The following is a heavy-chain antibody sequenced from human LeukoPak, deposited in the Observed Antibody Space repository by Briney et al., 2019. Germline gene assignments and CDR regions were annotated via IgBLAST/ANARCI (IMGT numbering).Heavy chain of an antibody. CDR1: GGTFSSYA. J-gene: IGHJ5*02. D-gene: IGHD3-22*01. CDR3: ASTDSSGRWFDP. Sequence: SVKVSCKASGGTFSSYAISWVRQAPGQGLEWMGGIIPIFGTANYAQKFQGRVTITADESTSTAYMELSSLRSEDTAVYYCASTDSSGRWFDPWGQGTLVTVSS. V-gene: IGHV1-69*13. CDR2: IIPIFGTA.